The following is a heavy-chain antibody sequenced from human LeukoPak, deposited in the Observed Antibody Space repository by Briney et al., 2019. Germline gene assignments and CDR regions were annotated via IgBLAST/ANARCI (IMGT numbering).Heavy chain of an antibody. V-gene: IGHV3-7*01. CDR2: IKEDGSEE. CDR3: ARMAGLSWFDP. D-gene: IGHD5-24*01. Sequence: GGSLRLSCAASGFTFSNYWMSWVRQAPGKGLEWVANIKEDGSEEYYVDSVKGRFTISRDNAKNSLYLQMNSLRAEDTAVYYCARMAGLSWFDPWGQGTLVTVSS. CDR1: GFTFSNYW. J-gene: IGHJ5*02.